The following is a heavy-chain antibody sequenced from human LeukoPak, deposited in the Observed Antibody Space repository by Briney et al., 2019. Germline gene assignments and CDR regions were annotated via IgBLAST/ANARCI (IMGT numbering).Heavy chain of an antibody. Sequence: SETQSLTCAVYGGSFIYYYWSWLRQPPGKGLEWIGEIDHSGSTTYNPSLKSRVTISVDTSKNQFSLKLNSVTAADTAVYYCARGFSHWGQGTLVTVSS. CDR2: IDHSGST. CDR1: GGSFIYYY. CDR3: ARGFSH. V-gene: IGHV4-34*01. J-gene: IGHJ4*02. D-gene: IGHD3-3*01.